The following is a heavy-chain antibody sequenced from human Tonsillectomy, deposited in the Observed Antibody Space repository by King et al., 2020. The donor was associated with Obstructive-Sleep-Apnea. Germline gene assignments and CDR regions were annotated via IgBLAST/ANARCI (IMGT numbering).Heavy chain of an antibody. CDR1: GGSFSGHY. CDR3: AGAKYGSSGKFDY. J-gene: IGHJ4*02. V-gene: IGHV4-34*01. Sequence: VQLQQWGAGLLKPSETLSLTCAVYGGSFSGHYWSWIRQPPGKGLEWIWEINRSGSTNYNPSLKSRVTISIDTSKNHFSLKLSSVTAADTAVFYCAGAKYGSSGKFDYWGQGTLVTVSS. D-gene: IGHD6-6*01. CDR2: INRSGST.